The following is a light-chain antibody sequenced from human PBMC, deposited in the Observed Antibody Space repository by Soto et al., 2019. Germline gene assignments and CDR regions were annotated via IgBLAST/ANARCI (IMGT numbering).Light chain of an antibody. CDR3: SSYGGVSAPLL. J-gene: IGLJ3*02. CDR1: SSDIGAYDY. Sequence: QSALTQPASVSGSPGQSITISCTGTSSDIGAYDYVSWYQHRPGKAPKLMIYDVSHRPSGISNRFSGSKSGNTASLTVSGLQAEDEADYYCSSYGGVSAPLLFGGGTKLTVL. V-gene: IGLV2-14*03. CDR2: DVS.